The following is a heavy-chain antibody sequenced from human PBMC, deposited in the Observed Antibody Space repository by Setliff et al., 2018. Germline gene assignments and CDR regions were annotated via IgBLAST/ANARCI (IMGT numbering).Heavy chain of an antibody. CDR1: GFTFSNFA. CDR2: ISGSGDKT. V-gene: IGHV3-23*01. CDR3: AKIWGAYCSTLSVHDY. J-gene: IGHJ4*02. Sequence: GGSLRLSCAASGFTFSNFAMTWVRQAPGKGLEWVSGISGSGDKTYYADSVKGRFTISRDNSKNTLYLQMNSLRAEDTAIYYCAKIWGAYCSTLSVHDYWGQGTLVTVSS. D-gene: IGHD2-2*01.